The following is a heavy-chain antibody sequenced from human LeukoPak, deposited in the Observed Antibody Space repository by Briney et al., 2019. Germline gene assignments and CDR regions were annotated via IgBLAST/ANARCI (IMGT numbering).Heavy chain of an antibody. D-gene: IGHD3-10*01. V-gene: IGHV3-30*04. CDR1: GFTFSSYA. CDR2: ISYDGGNR. J-gene: IGHJ6*04. CDR3: AFNYYTSGSYYNRYFYYGMDV. Sequence: GGSLRLSCAASGFTFSSYAMHWVRQAPGKGLEWLAVISYDGGNRYYADSVKGRFTISRDNSKNTLYLQMNSLRAEDTAVYYCAFNYYTSGSYYNRYFYYGMDVWGKGTTVTVSS.